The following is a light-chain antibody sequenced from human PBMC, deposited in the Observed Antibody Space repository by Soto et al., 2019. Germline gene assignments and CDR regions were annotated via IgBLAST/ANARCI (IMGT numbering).Light chain of an antibody. Sequence: QSVLTQPPSVSAAPGQTVTISCSGSSSNIGNNYVSWYQQLPGTAPKLLIYKNNERPSGIPDRFSGSKSGTSATLDITGLQTGDEADYYCGSWDTGRGGKVFGGGTKVTVL. J-gene: IGLJ2*01. CDR2: KNN. CDR3: GSWDTGRGGKV. CDR1: SSNIGNNY. V-gene: IGLV1-51*02.